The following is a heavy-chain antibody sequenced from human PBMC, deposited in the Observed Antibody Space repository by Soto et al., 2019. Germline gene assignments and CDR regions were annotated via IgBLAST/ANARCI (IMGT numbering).Heavy chain of an antibody. CDR1: GGSSSSYY. V-gene: IGHV4-59*08. CDR3: ARSGYDTGLFDY. Sequence: SETLSLTCTVSGGSSSSYYWSWIRQPPGKGLEWIGYIYYSGSTNYNPSLKSRVTISVDTSKNQFSLKLSSVTAADTAVYYCARSGYDTGLFDYWGQGTLVTVSS. J-gene: IGHJ4*02. CDR2: IYYSGST. D-gene: IGHD5-12*01.